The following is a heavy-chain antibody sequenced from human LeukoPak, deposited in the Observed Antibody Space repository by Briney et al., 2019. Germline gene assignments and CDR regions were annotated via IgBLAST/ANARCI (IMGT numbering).Heavy chain of an antibody. D-gene: IGHD6-13*01. CDR3: ARERHLNMAAAGTVVGNWFDP. CDR1: GYTFTGYY. CDR2: INPNSGST. J-gene: IGHJ5*02. V-gene: IGHV1-2*02. Sequence: GATVKLSCKASGYTFTGYYMHWVRQAPGQGLEWMGWINPNSGSTNYAQKFQGRVTMTRDTSISTAYMELSRLRSGDTAVYYCARERHLNMAAAGTVVGNWFDPWGQGTLVTVSS.